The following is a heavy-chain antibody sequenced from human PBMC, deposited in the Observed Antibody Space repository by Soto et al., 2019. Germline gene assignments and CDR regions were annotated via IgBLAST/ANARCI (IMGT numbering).Heavy chain of an antibody. J-gene: IGHJ5*02. Sequence: ASVKVSGKASGYTFTSYDIIWVRQATGQGLEWMGRMNPSTGNTDSAEKFQGRLTMTRNTSISTVYMELSSLSFEDTAVYYCARGRIIVAGGFDPWGQGTLVTVSS. V-gene: IGHV1-8*01. CDR3: ARGRIIVAGGFDP. CDR1: GYTFTSYD. D-gene: IGHD6-19*01. CDR2: MNPSTGNT.